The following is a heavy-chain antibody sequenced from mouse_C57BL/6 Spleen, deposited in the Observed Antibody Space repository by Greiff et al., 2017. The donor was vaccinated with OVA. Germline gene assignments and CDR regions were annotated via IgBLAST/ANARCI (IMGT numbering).Heavy chain of an antibody. Sequence: QVQLQQPGAELVKPGASVKMSCKASGYTFTSYWITWVKQRPGQGLEWIGDIYPGSGSTTYNEKFKSKATLTVDTSSSTAYMQLSSLTSEDSAVYYCARGGYYGSSYEWYCDVWGTGTTVTVSS. J-gene: IGHJ1*03. CDR1: GYTFTSYW. CDR3: ARGGYYGSSYEWYCDV. CDR2: IYPGSGST. D-gene: IGHD1-1*01. V-gene: IGHV1-55*01.